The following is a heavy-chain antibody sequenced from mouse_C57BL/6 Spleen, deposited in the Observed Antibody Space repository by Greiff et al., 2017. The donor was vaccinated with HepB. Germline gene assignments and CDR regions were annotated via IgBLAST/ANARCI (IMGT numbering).Heavy chain of an antibody. V-gene: IGHV5-16*01. CDR2: INYDGSST. Sequence: EVQLVESEGGLVQPGSSLKLSCTASGFTFSDYYMAWVRQVPEKGLEWVANINYDGSSTYYLDSLKSRFIISRDNAKNILYLQMSSLKSEDTATYYCVRSGSDAMDYWGQGTSVTVSS. D-gene: IGHD1-1*01. J-gene: IGHJ4*01. CDR1: GFTFSDYY. CDR3: VRSGSDAMDY.